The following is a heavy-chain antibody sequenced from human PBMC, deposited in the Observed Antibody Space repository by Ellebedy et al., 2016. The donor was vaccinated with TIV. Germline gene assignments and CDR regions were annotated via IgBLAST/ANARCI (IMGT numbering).Heavy chain of an antibody. CDR1: GFSSSDYY. CDR3: ARISSGRSFYGMDV. D-gene: IGHD6-19*01. V-gene: IGHV3-11*01. Sequence: GGSLRLSXAASGFSSSDYYMSWTRQAPGKGLEWVSYISDSGSMIHYADSVKGRFTISRDNSKNSLYLQMNNLRAEDTAVYYCARISSGRSFYGMDVWGQGTTVTVSS. J-gene: IGHJ6*02. CDR2: ISDSGSMI.